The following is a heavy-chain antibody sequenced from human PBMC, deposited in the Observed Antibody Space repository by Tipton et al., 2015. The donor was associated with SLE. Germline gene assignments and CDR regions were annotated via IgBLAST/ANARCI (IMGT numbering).Heavy chain of an antibody. V-gene: IGHV1-24*01. CDR1: GYTLTELS. J-gene: IGHJ6*02. CDR3: ATDILRFWGVGGMDV. D-gene: IGHD3-3*01. Sequence: QVQLVQSGAEVKKPGASVKVSCKVSGYTLTELSMHWVRQAPGKGPEWMGGFDPEDGETMYAQKFQGRVIMTEDTSTDTAFMELSSLRSEDTAVYYCATDILRFWGVGGMDVWGQGTTVTVSS. CDR2: FDPEDGET.